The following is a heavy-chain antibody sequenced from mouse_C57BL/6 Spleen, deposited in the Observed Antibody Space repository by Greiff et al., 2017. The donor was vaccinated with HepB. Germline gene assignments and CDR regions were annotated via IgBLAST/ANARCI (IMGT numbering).Heavy chain of an antibody. J-gene: IGHJ4*01. V-gene: IGHV2-9-1*01. Sequence: QVQLQQSGPGLVAPSQSLSITCTVSGFSLTSYAISWVRQPPGKGLEWLGVIWTGGGTNYNSALKSRLSISKDNSKSQVFLKMNSLQTDDTARYYCARIYYDYDRAMDYWGQGTSVTVSS. CDR3: ARIYYDYDRAMDY. CDR2: IWTGGGT. D-gene: IGHD2-4*01. CDR1: GFSLTSYA.